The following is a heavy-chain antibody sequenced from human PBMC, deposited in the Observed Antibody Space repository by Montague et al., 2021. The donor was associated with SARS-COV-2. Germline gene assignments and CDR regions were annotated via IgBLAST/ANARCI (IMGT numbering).Heavy chain of an antibody. J-gene: IGHJ4*02. CDR1: GTSFSGYY. CDR2: INHGGST. V-gene: IGHV4-34*01. Sequence: SETLSLTCAVHGTSFSGYYWNWIRQPPGKGLEWIGEINHGGSTKXSPSLKSRLTISADTSKNQFSLKLTSVAAADTAVYYCARAPRNIFGVVLTFDYWGQGTLVTVSS. D-gene: IGHD3-3*01. CDR3: ARAPRNIFGVVLTFDY.